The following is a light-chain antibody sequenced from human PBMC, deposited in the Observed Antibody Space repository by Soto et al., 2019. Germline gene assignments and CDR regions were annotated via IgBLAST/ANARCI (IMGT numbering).Light chain of an antibody. J-gene: IGLJ2*01. Sequence: QSVLTQPRPVSGSPGQSVTISCTGTSSDVGGYNYVSWYQQHPGKAPKLMIYDVSKRPSGVPDRFSGSKSGNTASLTISGLQAEDEADYYCCSYAGSVVFGGGTKLTVL. CDR1: SSDVGGYNY. CDR3: CSYAGSVV. CDR2: DVS. V-gene: IGLV2-11*01.